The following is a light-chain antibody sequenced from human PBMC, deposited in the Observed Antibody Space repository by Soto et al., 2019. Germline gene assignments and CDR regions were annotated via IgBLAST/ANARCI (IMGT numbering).Light chain of an antibody. CDR3: MQGRQTTPIT. Sequence: DVELTQSPLSLPVTPGETASISCRSSQSLRHRNGYNYLDWYLQKPGQSPQLLIYLGSNRASGGPDRFSGSGSGTAFTLKISSVEDEDVGVYYCMQGRQTTPITFGQGTRLEIK. J-gene: IGKJ5*01. CDR1: QSLRHRNGYNY. V-gene: IGKV2-28*01. CDR2: LGS.